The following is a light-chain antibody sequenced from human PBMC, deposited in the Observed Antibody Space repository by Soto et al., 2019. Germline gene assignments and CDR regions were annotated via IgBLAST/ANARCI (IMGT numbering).Light chain of an antibody. V-gene: IGKV3-15*01. CDR2: GAS. CDR1: QSVRNN. J-gene: IGKJ1*01. Sequence: EIVMTHSPATLSVSPWERATLSCRASQSVRNNLAWYQQKPGQAPRLLIYGASTRATGIPARFSGSGSGTEFTLTISSLYSEDFAVYYCQQYNNWPPWTCGQGTKVDIK. CDR3: QQYNNWPPWT.